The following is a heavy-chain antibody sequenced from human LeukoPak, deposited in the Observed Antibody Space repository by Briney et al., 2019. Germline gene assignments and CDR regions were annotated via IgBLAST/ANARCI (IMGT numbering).Heavy chain of an antibody. D-gene: IGHD3-22*01. Sequence: GGSLRLSCAASGFTFSSYAMSWVRQAPGKGLEWVSAISGSGGSTYYADSVKGRFTISRDNSKNTLYLQMNSLRAEDTAVYYCAKVMIVVVITGGPFDYWGQGTLVTVSS. CDR2: ISGSGGST. V-gene: IGHV3-23*01. CDR3: AKVMIVVVITGGPFDY. J-gene: IGHJ4*02. CDR1: GFTFSSYA.